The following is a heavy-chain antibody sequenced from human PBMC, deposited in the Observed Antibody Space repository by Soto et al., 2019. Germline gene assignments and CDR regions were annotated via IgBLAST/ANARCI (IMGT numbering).Heavy chain of an antibody. V-gene: IGHV4-34*01. J-gene: IGHJ6*02. Sequence: SETLSLTCAVYGGSFSGYYWSWIRQPPGKGLEWIGEINHSGSTNYNPSLKSRVTISVDTSKNQFSLKLSSVTAADTAVYYCARFPGSKRGYYGSGLYYGMDVWGQGTTVTVSS. D-gene: IGHD3-10*01. CDR2: INHSGST. CDR3: ARFPGSKRGYYGSGLYYGMDV. CDR1: GGSFSGYY.